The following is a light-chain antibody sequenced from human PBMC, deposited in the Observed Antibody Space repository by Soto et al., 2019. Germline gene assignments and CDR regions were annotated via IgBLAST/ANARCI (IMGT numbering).Light chain of an antibody. CDR2: SDD. J-gene: IGLJ3*02. Sequence: QSALTQPPSLSGTPGQRVTISCSGRNSNIGRYSVNWYQHFPGTAPKILIYSDDERPSGVPDRFSGSKSGTSASLAISGLQTEDEAEYYCAAWDHNLNGPLFGGGTKVTVL. V-gene: IGLV1-44*01. CDR1: NSNIGRYS. CDR3: AAWDHNLNGPL.